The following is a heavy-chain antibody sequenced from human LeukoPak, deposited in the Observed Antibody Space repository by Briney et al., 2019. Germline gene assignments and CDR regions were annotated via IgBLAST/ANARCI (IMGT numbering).Heavy chain of an antibody. CDR1: GFTFSSYA. CDR3: ARDPVPATARHFDY. CDR2: TSSGGNIK. V-gene: IGHV3-30-3*01. Sequence: TGGSLRLSCAASGFTFSSYAMHWVRQAPGKGLEWVAVTSSGGNIKYYADSVKGRFTISRDNSKNTLYLQMNSLRGEDTGVYYCARDPVPATARHFDYSGQGTLVTVSS. J-gene: IGHJ4*02. D-gene: IGHD1-1*01.